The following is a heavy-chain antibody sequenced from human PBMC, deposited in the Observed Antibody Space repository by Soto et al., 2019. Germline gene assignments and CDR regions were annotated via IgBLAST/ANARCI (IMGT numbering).Heavy chain of an antibody. CDR3: AGDITIFGVVAPYYGMDV. CDR1: GFTFSSYS. J-gene: IGHJ6*02. CDR2: ISSSSSYI. Sequence: GGSLRVWCAASGFTFSSYSMNWVRQAPGKGLEWVSSISSSSSYIYYADSVKGRFTISRDNAKNSLYVQMNSLRAEDTAVYYCAGDITIFGVVAPYYGMDVWGQGTTVTVSS. V-gene: IGHV3-21*01. D-gene: IGHD3-3*01.